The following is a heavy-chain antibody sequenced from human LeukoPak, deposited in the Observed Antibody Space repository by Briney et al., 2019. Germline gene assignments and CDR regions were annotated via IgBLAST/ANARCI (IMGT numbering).Heavy chain of an antibody. CDR3: ARGGGLDV. CDR2: IKQDGSEK. J-gene: IGHJ6*02. V-gene: IGHV3-7*03. Sequence: GGSLRLSCAASGFNFSTYAMSWVRQAPGKGLEWVANIKQDGSEKNYVDSVKGRFTISRDNAKNSLYLQMSNLRAEDTAVYFCARGGGLDVWGQGATVTVSS. D-gene: IGHD3-16*01. CDR1: GFNFSTYA.